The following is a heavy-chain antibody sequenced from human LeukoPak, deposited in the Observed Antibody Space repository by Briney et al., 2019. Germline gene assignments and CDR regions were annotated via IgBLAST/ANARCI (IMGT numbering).Heavy chain of an antibody. CDR1: GESFSGYY. Sequence: SETLSLTCAVYGESFSGYYWSWIRQPPGKGLEWIGEINHSGSTNYNPSLKSRVTISVDTSKNQFSLKLSSVTAADTAVYYCASGNWFGGYYWGQGTLVTVSS. D-gene: IGHD3-10*01. J-gene: IGHJ4*02. CDR3: ASGNWFGGYY. V-gene: IGHV4-34*01. CDR2: INHSGST.